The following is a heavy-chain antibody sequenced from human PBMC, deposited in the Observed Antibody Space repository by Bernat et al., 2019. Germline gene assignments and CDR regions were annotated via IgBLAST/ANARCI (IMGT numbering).Heavy chain of an antibody. Sequence: EVQLVETGGGLIQPGGSLRLSCAASGFTVSSNYMSWVRQAPGKGLEWVSVIYSGGSTYYAESVKGRFTISRDKTKNTLYLQMNSLRAEDTAVYYCARASGRNPGYSSSWFTGGYAFDIWGQGTMVTVSS. CDR3: ARASGRNPGYSSSWFTGGYAFDI. V-gene: IGHV3-53*05. D-gene: IGHD6-13*01. CDR2: IYSGGST. CDR1: GFTVSSNY. J-gene: IGHJ3*02.